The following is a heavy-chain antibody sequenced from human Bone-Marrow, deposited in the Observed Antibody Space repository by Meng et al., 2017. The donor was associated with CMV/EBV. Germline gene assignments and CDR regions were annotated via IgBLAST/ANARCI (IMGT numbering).Heavy chain of an antibody. CDR1: GFTFSSQY. CDR2: IKPSEGST. Sequence: ASVKVSCKASGFTFSSQYIHWVRQAPGQGLEWMGIIKPSEGSTTYAQKFQGRVTMTRDTSISTAYMELSRLRSDDTAVYHCAREFFFLWGQGALVAVSS. CDR3: AREFFFL. J-gene: IGHJ4*02. V-gene: IGHV1-46*01. D-gene: IGHD3-3*01.